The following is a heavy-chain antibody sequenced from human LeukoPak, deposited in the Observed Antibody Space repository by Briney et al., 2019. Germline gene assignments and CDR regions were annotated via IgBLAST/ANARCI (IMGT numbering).Heavy chain of an antibody. Sequence: GQSLTLSCTASGFTFSNTCMSWVRQPPGNGLEWVGRIKTKTDGSTNDYAAPEKGRFTISRDDSKNTLYLQMNSLKTEATAVYYCTTDGTLEYCSSTRCQQEAFDIWGQGTMVTVSS. CDR2: IKTKTDGSTN. CDR3: TTDGTLEYCSSTRCQQEAFDI. V-gene: IGHV3-15*01. J-gene: IGHJ3*02. CDR1: GFTFSNTC. D-gene: IGHD2-2*01.